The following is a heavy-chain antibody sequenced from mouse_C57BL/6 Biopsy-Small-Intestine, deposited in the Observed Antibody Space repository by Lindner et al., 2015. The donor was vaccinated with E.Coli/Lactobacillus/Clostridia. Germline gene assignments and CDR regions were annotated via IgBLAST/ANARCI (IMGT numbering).Heavy chain of an antibody. CDR2: IYPISDST. V-gene: IGHV1-81*01. CDR1: GYTFTSYG. CDR3: ARKDDSSGSFAY. D-gene: IGHD3-2*02. Sequence: VQLQESGAELARPGASVKLSCKASGYTFTSYGINWVKQRTGQGPEWIGEIYPISDSTYYSEKFKGKATLTADTSSSTAHMELRSLTSEDSAVYFCARKDDSSGSFAYWGQGTLVTVSA. J-gene: IGHJ3*01.